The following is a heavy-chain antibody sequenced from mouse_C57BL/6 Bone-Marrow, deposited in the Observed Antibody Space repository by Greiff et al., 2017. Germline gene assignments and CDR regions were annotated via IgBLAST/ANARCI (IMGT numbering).Heavy chain of an antibody. D-gene: IGHD1-1*01. CDR1: GYSITSGYY. CDR3: ARFYYGSSWYFDV. V-gene: IGHV3-6*01. Sequence: EVQLQESGPGLVKPSQSLSLTCSVTGYSITSGYYWNWIRQFPGNKLEWMGYIRYDGSNNYNPSLKNRISITRDTSKNQFFLKLNSVTTEDTATYYCARFYYGSSWYFDVWGTGTTVTVSS. CDR2: IRYDGSN. J-gene: IGHJ1*03.